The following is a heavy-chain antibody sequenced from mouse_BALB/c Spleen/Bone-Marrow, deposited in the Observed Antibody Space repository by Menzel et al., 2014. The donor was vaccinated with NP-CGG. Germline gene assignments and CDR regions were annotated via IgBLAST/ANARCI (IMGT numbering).Heavy chain of an antibody. CDR2: ISTYSGNT. D-gene: IGHD1-2*01. Sequence: VKLMESGPELVRPGVSVKISCKDSGYTFTENAMHWVKQSHAESLEWIGVISTYSGNTNYNQKFKGKATMTVDKSSSTAYMELARLASGDSAIYYCASTAGTNYDYFAYWGQGTTLTVSS. V-gene: IGHV1-67*01. CDR3: ASTAGTNYDYFAY. J-gene: IGHJ2*01. CDR1: GYTFTENA.